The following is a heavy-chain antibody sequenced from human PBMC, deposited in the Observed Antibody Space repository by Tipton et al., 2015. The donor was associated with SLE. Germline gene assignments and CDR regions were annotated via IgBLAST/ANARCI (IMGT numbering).Heavy chain of an antibody. J-gene: IGHJ4*02. D-gene: IGHD1-26*01. CDR3: AREIGGGSNDY. CDR2: IYYSGST. Sequence: TLSLTCNVSGVSISSYYWSWIRQPPGKGLEWIGYIYYSGSTNYNPSLKSRVTISVDTSKNQFSLKLSSVTAADTAVYYCAREIGGGSNDYWGQGTLVTVSS. CDR1: GVSISSYY. V-gene: IGHV4-59*12.